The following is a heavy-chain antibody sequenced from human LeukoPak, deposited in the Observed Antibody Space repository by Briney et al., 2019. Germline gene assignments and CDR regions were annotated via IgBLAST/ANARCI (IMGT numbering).Heavy chain of an antibody. V-gene: IGHV3-30*18. J-gene: IGHJ6*02. Sequence: GGSLRLSCAASGFTFSSYSMNWVRQAPGKGLEWVAVISYDGSNKYYADSVKGRFTISRDKSENTLYLQMNSLRAEDTAVYYCAKEVLRYFDWLPGGYGLDVWGQGTTVTVSS. D-gene: IGHD3-9*01. CDR3: AKEVLRYFDWLPGGYGLDV. CDR1: GFTFSSYS. CDR2: ISYDGSNK.